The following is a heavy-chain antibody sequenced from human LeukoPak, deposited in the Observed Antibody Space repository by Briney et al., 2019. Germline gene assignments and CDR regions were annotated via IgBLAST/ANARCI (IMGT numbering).Heavy chain of an antibody. Sequence: SVKVSCKASGGTFSSYAISWVRQAPGQGLEWMGGIIPIFGTANYAQKFQGRVTITTDESTSTAYMELSSLRSEDTAVYYCAREGGSITMIVDDAFDISGQGTMVTVSS. V-gene: IGHV1-69*05. CDR1: GGTFSSYA. CDR2: IIPIFGTA. J-gene: IGHJ3*02. CDR3: AREGGSITMIVDDAFDI. D-gene: IGHD3-22*01.